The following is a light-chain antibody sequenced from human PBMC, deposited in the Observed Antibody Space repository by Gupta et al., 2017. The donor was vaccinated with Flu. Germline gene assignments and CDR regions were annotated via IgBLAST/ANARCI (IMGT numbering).Light chain of an antibody. CDR2: DAS. CDR3: QQYEYGPHST. Sequence: SSLCESEGDRVDITCQVMEETSNYLHWSNHKPGKAPKLLIYDASNWETGAPLRFRGSGNGTDSTLTITIRQLEDIGTSYCQQYEYGPHSTFGHGTKVDVK. CDR1: EETSNY. V-gene: IGKV1-33*01. J-gene: IGKJ3*01.